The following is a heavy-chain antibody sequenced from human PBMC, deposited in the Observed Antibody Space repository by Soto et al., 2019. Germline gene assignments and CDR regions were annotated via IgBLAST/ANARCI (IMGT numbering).Heavy chain of an antibody. D-gene: IGHD3-16*01. CDR3: AGGKVARRLGY. Sequence: QLQLQESGSGLVKPSQTLSLTCAVSGGSVSSGGYSWSWIRQPPGKGLEWIGFIYHSGSTHYNPTPKSRVPKPGDRSRNQFSLKRTSVTVPDTAVYYCAGGKVARRLGYWGKETLVTAPS. V-gene: IGHV4-30-2*01. CDR1: GGSVSSGGYS. CDR2: IYHSGST. J-gene: IGHJ4*02.